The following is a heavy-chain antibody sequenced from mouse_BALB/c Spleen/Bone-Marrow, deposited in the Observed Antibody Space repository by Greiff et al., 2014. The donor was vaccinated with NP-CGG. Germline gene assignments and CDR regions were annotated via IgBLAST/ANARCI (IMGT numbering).Heavy chain of an antibody. CDR2: IRGGGSYT. CDR3: ARHAYYDQTEVSFVY. CDR1: GFTFSNYG. D-gene: IGHD2-4*01. Sequence: EVKVVESGGGLVKSGGSLKLSCAASGFTFSNYGLSWVRQTPEKRLGGVETIRGGGSYTFYSDSVKGRFTISRDNAKKNLYLQLSSLRSEDTALYYCARHAYYDQTEVSFVYWGQGTLVTVSA. V-gene: IGHV5-9-2*01. J-gene: IGHJ3*01.